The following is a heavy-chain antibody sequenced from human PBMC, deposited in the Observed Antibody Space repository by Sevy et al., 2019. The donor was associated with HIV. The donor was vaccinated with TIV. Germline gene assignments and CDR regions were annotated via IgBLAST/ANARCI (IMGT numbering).Heavy chain of an antibody. Sequence: ASVKVSCKASGYTFTSYGISWVRQAPGQGLEWMGWISAYNGKTNYAQKIQGRVTMTTDTSTSTAYMEVRSQRSDDTAVYYCARDGPDTYYYDSSGYLGYFDYWGQGPLVTVSS. CDR2: ISAYNGKT. CDR3: ARDGPDTYYYDSSGYLGYFDY. CDR1: GYTFTSYG. J-gene: IGHJ4*02. V-gene: IGHV1-18*01. D-gene: IGHD3-22*01.